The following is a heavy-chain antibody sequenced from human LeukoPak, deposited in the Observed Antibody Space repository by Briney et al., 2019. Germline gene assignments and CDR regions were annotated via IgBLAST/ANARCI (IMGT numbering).Heavy chain of an antibody. J-gene: IGHJ4*02. Sequence: GRSLRLSCVASGFTFTSYAMSWVRQAPGKGLEWVSAFSGNGDTTSYADSVKGRFTISRDTSKNTLYLQMNSLSADDTAVYYWVPTPRASSLLGGSLDYWGQGTLVTVSS. CDR3: VPTPRASSLLGGSLDY. D-gene: IGHD5-12*01. V-gene: IGHV3-23*01. CDR2: FSGNGDTT. CDR1: GFTFTSYA.